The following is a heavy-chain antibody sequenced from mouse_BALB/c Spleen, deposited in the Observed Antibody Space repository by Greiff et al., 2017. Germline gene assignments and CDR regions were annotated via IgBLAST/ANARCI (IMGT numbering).Heavy chain of an antibody. J-gene: IGHJ2*01. CDR2: ISSGSSTT. D-gene: IGHD4-1*01. V-gene: IGHV5-17*02. Sequence: EVHLVESGGGLVQPGGSRKLSCAASGFTFSSFGMHWVRQAPEKGLEWVAYISSGSSTTYYADTVKGRFTISRDNPKNTLFLQMTSLRSEDTAMYYCARTGREDYFDYWGQGTTRTVSS. CDR3: ARTGREDYFDY. CDR1: GFTFSSFG.